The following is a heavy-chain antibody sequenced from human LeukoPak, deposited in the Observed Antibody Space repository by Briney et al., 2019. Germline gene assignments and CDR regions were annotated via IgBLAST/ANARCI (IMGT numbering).Heavy chain of an antibody. D-gene: IGHD5-12*01. V-gene: IGHV3-23*01. J-gene: IGHJ4*02. CDR2: ISGTVATT. Sequence: PGGSLRLSCAASGFTFRNYSVNWVRQAPGKGLEWVSTISGTVATTFYADSVDGRFSISRDNSKNILYLQMTSLRAEDTAVYYCAKRYRNSHFDYWGQGTLVTVSS. CDR1: GFTFRNYS. CDR3: AKRYRNSHFDY.